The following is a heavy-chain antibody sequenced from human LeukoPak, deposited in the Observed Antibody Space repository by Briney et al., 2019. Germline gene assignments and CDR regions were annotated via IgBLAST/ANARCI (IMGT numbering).Heavy chain of an antibody. D-gene: IGHD6-6*01. CDR3: AKPDGIAATEV. CDR2: ISGSGGNT. CDR1: GFTFSTYV. J-gene: IGHJ4*02. V-gene: IGHV3-23*01. Sequence: GGSLRLSCAASGFTFSTYVISWVRQAPGKGLEWVSSISGSGGNTYYADSVKGRFTISRDNSKNTLSLQMNSLRAEDTAIYYCAKPDGIAATEVWGQGTLVTVSS.